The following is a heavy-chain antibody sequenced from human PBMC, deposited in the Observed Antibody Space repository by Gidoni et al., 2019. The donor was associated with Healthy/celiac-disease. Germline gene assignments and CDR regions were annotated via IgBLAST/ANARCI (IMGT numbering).Heavy chain of an antibody. D-gene: IGHD6-13*01. Sequence: GYIYYSGSTNYNPSLKSRVTISVDTSKNQFSLKLSSVTAADTAVYYCARASSSWQYYFDYWGQGTLVTVSS. CDR3: ARASSSWQYYFDY. CDR2: IYYSGST. J-gene: IGHJ4*02. V-gene: IGHV4-59*01.